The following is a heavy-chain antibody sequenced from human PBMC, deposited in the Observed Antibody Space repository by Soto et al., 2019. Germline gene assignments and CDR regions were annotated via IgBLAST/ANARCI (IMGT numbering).Heavy chain of an antibody. CDR3: AKEHTSAFAVHYMDV. CDR2: ISGSGGST. J-gene: IGHJ6*03. V-gene: IGHV3-23*01. D-gene: IGHD3-10*02. CDR1: GFTFSSYV. Sequence: GGSLRLSCAASGFTFSSYVMSWVRQAPGKGLEWVSGISGSGGSTYYADSVKGRFTISRDNYKNTLYLQMNSLRAEDTAVYYCAKEHTSAFAVHYMDVWGKGTTVTVSS.